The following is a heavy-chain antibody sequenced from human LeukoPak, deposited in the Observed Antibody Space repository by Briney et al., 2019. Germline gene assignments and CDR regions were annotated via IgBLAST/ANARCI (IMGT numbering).Heavy chain of an antibody. CDR3: ARHIGGGIEDMDV. CDR2: IYVTGST. J-gene: IGHJ6*03. D-gene: IGHD3-16*02. Sequence: SETLSLTCIVSGRSIGTYYWSWIRQSPGKGLEWMGYIYVTGSTRYNPYLQSRVTISVDTSRNQFFLKMSSVTAADTAVYYCARHIGGGIEDMDVWGTGTKVTVSS. V-gene: IGHV4-59*08. CDR1: GRSIGTYY.